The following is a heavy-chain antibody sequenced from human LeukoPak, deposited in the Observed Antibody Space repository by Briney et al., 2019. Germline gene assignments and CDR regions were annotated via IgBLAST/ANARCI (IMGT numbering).Heavy chain of an antibody. D-gene: IGHD6-13*01. V-gene: IGHV3-74*01. J-gene: IGHJ4*02. Sequence: GGSLRLSCAASGFTFSSYWMHWVRQAPGKGLVWVSRINSDGSSTSYADSVKGRFTISRDNAKNSLYLQMNSLRAEDTAVYYCARQRARKQQPDFDYWGQGTLVTVSS. CDR2: INSDGSST. CDR3: ARQRARKQQPDFDY. CDR1: GFTFSSYW.